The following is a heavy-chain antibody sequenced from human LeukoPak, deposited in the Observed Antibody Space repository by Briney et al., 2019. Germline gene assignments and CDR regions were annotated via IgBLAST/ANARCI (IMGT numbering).Heavy chain of an antibody. CDR2: INPSGGST. CDR3: ARGHFGGLVWFGELSGPGN. D-gene: IGHD3-10*01. V-gene: IGHV1-46*01. Sequence: ASVKVSCKASRYTFTSHYIHWVRQAPGPGLEWMGIINPSGGSTRYAQKFQGRVTMTRDTSTSTVYMELSSLRSEDTAVYYCARGHFGGLVWFGELSGPGNWGQGTLVTVSS. J-gene: IGHJ4*02. CDR1: RYTFTSHY.